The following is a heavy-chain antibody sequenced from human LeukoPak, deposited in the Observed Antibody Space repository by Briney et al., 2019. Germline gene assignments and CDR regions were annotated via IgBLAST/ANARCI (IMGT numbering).Heavy chain of an antibody. CDR3: ARSTNYYDSSGYYLFDY. J-gene: IGHJ4*02. Sequence: ASVKVSCKASGYTFTSYGISWVRQAPGQGLEWMGWISAYNGNTNYAQKLQGRVTMTTDTSTSTAYMELRSLRSDDTAVYYCARSTNYYDSSGYYLFDYWGQGTLVTVSS. CDR2: ISAYNGNT. CDR1: GYTFTSYG. D-gene: IGHD3-22*01. V-gene: IGHV1-18*01.